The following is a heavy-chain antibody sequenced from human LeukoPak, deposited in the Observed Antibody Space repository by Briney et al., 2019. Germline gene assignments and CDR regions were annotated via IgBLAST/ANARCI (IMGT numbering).Heavy chain of an antibody. Sequence: GGSLRLSCAASGFTFSHFWMSWVRQAPGKGLEWVAYIREDGSDDTYVDSVKGRFTISRDNAKNSLFLQMNNLRAEDTAVYYCARGDGYYFGSWGQGTLVTVSS. CDR3: ARGDGYYFGS. CDR1: GFTFSHFW. V-gene: IGHV3-7*03. CDR2: IREDGSDD. J-gene: IGHJ4*02.